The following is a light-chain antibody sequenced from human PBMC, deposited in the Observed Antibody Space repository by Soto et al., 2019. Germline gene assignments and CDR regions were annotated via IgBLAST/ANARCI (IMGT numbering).Light chain of an antibody. Sequence: QSALTQPPSASGSPGQSVTISCTGTSSDVGGYNYVSWYQQHPGKAPKLMIYEVSKRPSGVPDRFSGSKSGNTASLTVSGLQAEDEADYYCISYAGSNLLYVFGTGTKLTGL. CDR1: SSDVGGYNY. CDR2: EVS. J-gene: IGLJ1*01. V-gene: IGLV2-8*01. CDR3: ISYAGSNLLYV.